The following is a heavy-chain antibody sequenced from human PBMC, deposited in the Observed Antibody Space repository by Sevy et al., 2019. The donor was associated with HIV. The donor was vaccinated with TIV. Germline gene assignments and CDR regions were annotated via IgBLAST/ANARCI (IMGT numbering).Heavy chain of an antibody. CDR2: IRQDGNEI. CDR1: GFTFSSFW. Sequence: GGSLRLSCRGSGFTFSSFWMQWVRQAPGKGLEWVANIRQDGNEIYYVDSVKGRFTISRDNAKNALYLQMDGLRVEDTAGAYCARRYFDLWGQGTQVTVSS. V-gene: IGHV3-7*01. J-gene: IGHJ4*02. CDR3: ARRYFDL.